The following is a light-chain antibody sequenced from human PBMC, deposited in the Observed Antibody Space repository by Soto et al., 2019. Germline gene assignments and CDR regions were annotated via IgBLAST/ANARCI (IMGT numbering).Light chain of an antibody. V-gene: IGLV2-8*01. Sequence: QSALTQPPSASGSPGQSVTISCTGTSSDVGGYNYVSWYQQHPGKAPKLMIFEVSKRPSGVPDRFSGSKSGNTASLTVCGLQAEDEADYYCSSYAGNNNKMVFGGGTKLTVL. J-gene: IGLJ2*01. CDR2: EVS. CDR3: SSYAGNNNKMV. CDR1: SSDVGGYNY.